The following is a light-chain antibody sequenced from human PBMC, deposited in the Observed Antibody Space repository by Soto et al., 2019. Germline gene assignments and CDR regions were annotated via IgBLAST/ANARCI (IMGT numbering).Light chain of an antibody. CDR3: QQYETLYT. J-gene: IGKJ2*01. V-gene: IGKV1-33*01. CDR2: DAS. Sequence: IQMTQSPSSLSASVGDSVTITCQASQDISIYLHWYQQHPGKAPKLLIYDASNLEAGVPSRFSGSGSGTHFSLTISSLQPEDFATYYCQQYETLYTFCPGTKLEI. CDR1: QDISIY.